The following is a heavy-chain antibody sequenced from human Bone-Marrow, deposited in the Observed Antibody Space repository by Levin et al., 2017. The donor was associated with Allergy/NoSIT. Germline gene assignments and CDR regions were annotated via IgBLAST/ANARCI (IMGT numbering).Heavy chain of an antibody. CDR2: VSDSGGST. CDR3: VQGVWMTHGDQNFDF. Sequence: GGSLRLSCAASGFTFSRYGMSWDRQAPGKGLEWVSGVSDSGGSTHHADSVKGRFTISRDNSKNTLYLQMNSLRDEDTAVYYCVQGVWMTHGDQNFDFWGQGTLVTVSS. CDR1: GFTFSRYG. V-gene: IGHV3-23*01. J-gene: IGHJ4*02. D-gene: IGHD3-16*01.